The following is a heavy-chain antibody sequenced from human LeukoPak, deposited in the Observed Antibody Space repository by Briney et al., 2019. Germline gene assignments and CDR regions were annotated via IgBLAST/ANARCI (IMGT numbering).Heavy chain of an antibody. CDR2: IYPGDSDT. CDR3: ASFTSGSEIHY. CDR1: GSTFTSHW. Sequence: GESLKISCQGSGSTFTSHWIGWVRQLPVKGLEWMGSIYPGDSDTKYSPSFQGQVTISVDKSTNTAYLQWKSLKASDTAMYYCASFTSGSEIHYWGQGALVTVSS. V-gene: IGHV5-51*01. J-gene: IGHJ4*02. D-gene: IGHD3-22*01.